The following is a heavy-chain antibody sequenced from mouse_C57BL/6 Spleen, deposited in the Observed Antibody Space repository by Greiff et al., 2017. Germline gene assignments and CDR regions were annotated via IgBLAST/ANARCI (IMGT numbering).Heavy chain of an antibody. J-gene: IGHJ1*03. Sequence: VQLQQSGAELVRPGTSVKVSCKASGYAFTNYLIEWVKQRPGQGLEWIGVINPGSGGTNYNEKFKGKATLTADKSSSTVYMQLSSLTSEDSAVYFCARNAGDWYFDVWGTGTTVTVSS. CDR1: GYAFTNYL. CDR2: INPGSGGT. CDR3: ARNAGDWYFDV. V-gene: IGHV1-54*01.